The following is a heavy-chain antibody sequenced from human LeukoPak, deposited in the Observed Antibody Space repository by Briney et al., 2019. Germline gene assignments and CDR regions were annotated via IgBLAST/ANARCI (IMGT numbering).Heavy chain of an antibody. CDR2: INWNGGST. V-gene: IGHV3-20*04. J-gene: IGHJ4*02. D-gene: IGHD2-15*01. Sequence: GGSLRLSCVASGFTFDDYGMSWDRQAPGKGLEWVSGINWNGGSTGYADSVKGRFTISRDNAKNSLYLQMNSLRAEDTDLYYCARDLRGGEAYWGQGTLVTVSS. CDR1: GFTFDDYG. CDR3: ARDLRGGEAY.